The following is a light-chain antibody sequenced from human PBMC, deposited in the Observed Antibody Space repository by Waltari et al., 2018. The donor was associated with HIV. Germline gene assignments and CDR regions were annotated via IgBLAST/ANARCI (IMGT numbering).Light chain of an antibody. CDR2: DTS. J-gene: IGKJ1*01. CDR3: QQYGMSPRT. V-gene: IGKV3-20*01. CDR1: QSVGSNY. Sequence: VLTQSPATLSLSQGERATLSCRASQSVGSNYLAWYQQRPGQAPRLLIYDTSMRATGIADRFSGGGSGTDFTLTISRLEPEDFAVYYCQQYGMSPRTFGQGTKVEIK.